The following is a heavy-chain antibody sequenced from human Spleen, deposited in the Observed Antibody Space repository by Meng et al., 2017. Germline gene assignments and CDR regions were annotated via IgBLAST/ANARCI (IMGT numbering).Heavy chain of an antibody. J-gene: IGHJ4*02. CDR2: IHHSGST. Sequence: QVQLQQWGAGLLKPSETLSLTCAVYGGSFSNYYWRWIRQPPGKGLEWIGEIHHSGSTNYNPSLKSRVTISVDTSKIQFSLKLSSVTAADTAVYYCASLSTSWSGADYWGQGTLVTVSS. CDR1: GGSFSNYY. V-gene: IGHV4-34*01. D-gene: IGHD6-13*01. CDR3: ASLSTSWSGADY.